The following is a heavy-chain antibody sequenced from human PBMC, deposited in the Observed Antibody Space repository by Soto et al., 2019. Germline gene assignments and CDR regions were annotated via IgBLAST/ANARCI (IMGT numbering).Heavy chain of an antibody. CDR1: GGSFSGYY. Sequence: SETLSLTCAVYGGSFSGYYWSWIRQPPGKGLEWIGEINHSGSTNYNPSLKSRVTISVDTSKNQFSLKLSSVTAADTALYYCARGSRGYRFGYYYYYMDVWGKGTTVTVS. CDR2: INHSGST. D-gene: IGHD5-18*01. CDR3: ARGSRGYRFGYYYYYMDV. J-gene: IGHJ6*03. V-gene: IGHV4-34*01.